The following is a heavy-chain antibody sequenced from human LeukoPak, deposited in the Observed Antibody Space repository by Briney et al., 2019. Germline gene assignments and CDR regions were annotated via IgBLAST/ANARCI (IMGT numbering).Heavy chain of an antibody. D-gene: IGHD1-26*01. CDR3: VTLRKRSGAFDN. Sequence: SETLSLTCSVSGGSISSSLYFWGWIRQPPGKGLEWIGNIYYTGTTYYKPSFNSRVTILVDTSKNQFSLKLRSVAAADTTVYYCVTLRKRSGAFDNWGQGTMVTVSS. J-gene: IGHJ3*02. CDR2: IYYTGTT. V-gene: IGHV4-39*07. CDR1: GGSISSSLYF.